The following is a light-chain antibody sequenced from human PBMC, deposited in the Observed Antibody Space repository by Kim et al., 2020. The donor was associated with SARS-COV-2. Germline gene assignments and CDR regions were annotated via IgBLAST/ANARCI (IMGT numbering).Light chain of an antibody. J-gene: IGLJ3*02. CDR1: SSKIRTRFD. CDR2: GNN. CDR3: QSYDSSLGGSL. V-gene: IGLV1-40*01. Sequence: QRVTISCTRSSSKIRTRFDVNWYQQVPGTAPKLLIYGNNNRPSGVPGRFSGFKSGTSASLAITGLQPEDEADYYCQSYDSSLGGSLFGGGTQLTVL.